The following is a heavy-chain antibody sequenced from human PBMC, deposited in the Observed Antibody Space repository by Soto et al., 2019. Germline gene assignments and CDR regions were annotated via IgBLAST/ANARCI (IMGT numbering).Heavy chain of an antibody. Sequence: GESLKISCKTSGYGFISYWVAWVRQKPGKGLEWMGTFYPGDSTSTYSPSFQGQVTISVDKSISTAYLHLSSLKASDTAMYYCARIIGYCRNNDCSWTFDIWGQGTTVTVSS. CDR3: ARIIGYCRNNDCSWTFDI. V-gene: IGHV5-51*01. CDR2: FYPGDSTS. D-gene: IGHD2-2*03. CDR1: GYGFISYW. J-gene: IGHJ3*02.